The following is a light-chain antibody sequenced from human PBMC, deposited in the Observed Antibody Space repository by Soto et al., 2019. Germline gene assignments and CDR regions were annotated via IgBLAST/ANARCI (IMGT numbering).Light chain of an antibody. CDR2: EGS. J-gene: IGLJ2*01. CDR1: SSDVGTSNI. CDR3: CSYAGSSTHVV. Sequence: QSALTQPASVSGSPGQSITIYCTGTSSDVGTSNIVSWYQKCPGKAPKLMIYEGSKRPSGVSNRFSGSKSGNTASLTISGLQAEDEADYYCCSYAGSSTHVVFGGGTKLTFL. V-gene: IGLV2-23*01.